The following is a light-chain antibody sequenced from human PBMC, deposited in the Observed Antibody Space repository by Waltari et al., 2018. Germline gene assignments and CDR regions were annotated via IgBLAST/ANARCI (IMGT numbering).Light chain of an antibody. Sequence: SSELTQDPAVSVALGQTVRITCQGDSLRSYYASWYQQKPGKAPVLVIYGKNNRPSGIPYRFSGSSSGNTASLSIPGAQAEDEADYYCNSRDSSGNHYVFGTGTKVTVL. J-gene: IGLJ1*01. CDR1: SLRSYY. CDR3: NSRDSSGNHYV. CDR2: GKN. V-gene: IGLV3-19*01.